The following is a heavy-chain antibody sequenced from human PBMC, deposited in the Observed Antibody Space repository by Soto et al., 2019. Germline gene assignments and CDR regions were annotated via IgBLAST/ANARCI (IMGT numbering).Heavy chain of an antibody. CDR3: ARDQGLGTVTTVWDY. V-gene: IGHV3-11*01. CDR2: ISSSGSTI. CDR1: GFTFSDYY. Sequence: PGGSLRLSCAASGFTFSDYYMSWIRQAPGKGLEWVSYISSSGSTIYYADSVKGRFTISRDNAKNSLYLQMNSLRAEDTAVYYCARDQGLGTVTTVWDYWGQGTLVTVSS. D-gene: IGHD4-17*01. J-gene: IGHJ4*02.